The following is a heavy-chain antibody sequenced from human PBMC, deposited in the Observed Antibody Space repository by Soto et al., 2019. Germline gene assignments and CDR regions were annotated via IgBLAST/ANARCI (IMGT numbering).Heavy chain of an antibody. D-gene: IGHD2-15*01. CDR2: IIPIFGTA. CDR3: AIGDIVVVVAATPYYYYYGMDV. Sequence: QVQLVQSGAEVKKPGSSVKVSCKASGGTFSSYAISWVRQAPGQGLEWMGGIIPIFGTANYAQKCQGRVTITADESTSTAYMELSSLRSEDTALYYCAIGDIVVVVAATPYYYYYGMDVWGQGTTVTVSS. CDR1: GGTFSSYA. J-gene: IGHJ6*02. V-gene: IGHV1-69*12.